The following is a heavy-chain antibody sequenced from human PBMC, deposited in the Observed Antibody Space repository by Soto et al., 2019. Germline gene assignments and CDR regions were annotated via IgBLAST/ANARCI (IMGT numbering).Heavy chain of an antibody. CDR3: ARDRRSHPKKYSSSWPAGSVDY. J-gene: IGHJ4*02. CDR2: ISSSSSYT. CDR1: GFTFDDYA. Sequence: RLSCAASGFTFDDYAMHWIRQAPGKGLEWVSYISSSSSYTNYADSVKGRFTISRDNAKNSLYLQMNSLRAEDTAVYYCARDRRSHPKKYSSSWPAGSVDYWGQGTLVTVSS. V-gene: IGHV3-11*05. D-gene: IGHD6-13*01.